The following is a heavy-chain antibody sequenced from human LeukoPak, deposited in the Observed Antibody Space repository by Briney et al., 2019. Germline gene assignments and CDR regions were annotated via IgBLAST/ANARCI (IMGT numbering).Heavy chain of an antibody. D-gene: IGHD1-14*01. V-gene: IGHV4-59*01. CDR2: IYYSGGT. Sequence: SETLPLTCTVTGGSISTYYWSWIRKPPPHGLQWIGYIYYSGGTNYNPSLKSRVTISVDTSKNQFSLRLSSVTAADTAVYYCARADMNLYFFEYWGQGALVTVSS. CDR1: GGSISTYY. CDR3: ARADMNLYFFEY. J-gene: IGHJ4*02.